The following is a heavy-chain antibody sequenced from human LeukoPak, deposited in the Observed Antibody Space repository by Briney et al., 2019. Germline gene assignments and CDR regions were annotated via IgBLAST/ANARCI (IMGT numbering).Heavy chain of an antibody. Sequence: PSETLSLTCAVYGGSFSGYYWSWIRQPPGKGLEWIGEINHSGSTNYNPSLKSRVTISVDTSKNQFSLKLSSVTAADTAVYYCARRPKGRRFDPWGQGTLVTVSS. CDR1: GGSFSGYY. CDR2: INHSGST. J-gene: IGHJ5*02. V-gene: IGHV4-34*01. CDR3: ARRPKGRRFDP. D-gene: IGHD2-15*01.